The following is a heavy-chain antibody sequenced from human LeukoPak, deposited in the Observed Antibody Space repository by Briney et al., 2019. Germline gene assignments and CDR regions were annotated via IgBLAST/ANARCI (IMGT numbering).Heavy chain of an antibody. CDR2: ISYDGSNK. J-gene: IGHJ4*02. V-gene: IGHV3-30*03. D-gene: IGHD6-13*01. CDR1: GFTFSSYS. CDR3: ARRSAAGTYFDY. Sequence: GGSLRLSCAASGFTFSSYSMNWVRQAPGKGLEWVAVISYDGSNKYYADSVKGRFTISRDNSKNTLYLQMNSLRAEDTAVYYCARRSAAGTYFDYWGQGTLVTVSS.